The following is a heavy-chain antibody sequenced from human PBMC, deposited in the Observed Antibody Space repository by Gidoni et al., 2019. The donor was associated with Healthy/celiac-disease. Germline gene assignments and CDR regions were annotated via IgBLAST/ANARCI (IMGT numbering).Heavy chain of an antibody. J-gene: IGHJ4*02. CDR3: ARSSGDYVNY. CDR1: VGSFSGYY. Sequence: QVQLQQWGAGLLKPSETLSLTCAVYVGSFSGYYWSWIRQPPGKGLGWIGEINHSGSTNYNPSLKSRVTISVDTSKNQFSLKLSSVTAADTAVYYCARSSGDYVNYWGQGTLVTVSS. D-gene: IGHD4-17*01. CDR2: INHSGST. V-gene: IGHV4-34*01.